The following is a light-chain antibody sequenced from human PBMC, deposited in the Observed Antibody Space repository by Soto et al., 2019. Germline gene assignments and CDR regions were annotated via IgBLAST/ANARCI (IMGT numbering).Light chain of an antibody. CDR1: QSVSSNY. CDR2: GTS. Sequence: EIVLTQSPGTLSLSPGERATLSCRASQSVSSNYLAWYQQKPGQAHRLLIYGTSSRATGIPDRFSGSGSGTDFTLIISRLEPEDFAVYYCQQYGSSPPYTFGQGTKLEIK. CDR3: QQYGSSPPYT. V-gene: IGKV3-20*01. J-gene: IGKJ2*01.